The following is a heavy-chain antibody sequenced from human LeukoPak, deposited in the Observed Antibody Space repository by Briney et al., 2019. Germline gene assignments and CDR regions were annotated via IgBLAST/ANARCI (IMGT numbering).Heavy chain of an antibody. CDR3: ASRYLDDFWSGYTDAFDI. D-gene: IGHD3-3*01. V-gene: IGHV1-46*03. Sequence: GASVKVSCKASGYTFTSYYMHWLRQAPGQGLEWMGIINPSGGSTSYAQKFQGRVTMTRDTSTSTVYMELSSLRSEDTAVYYCASRYLDDFWSGYTDAFDIWGQGTMVTVSS. CDR1: GYTFTSYY. CDR2: INPSGGST. J-gene: IGHJ3*02.